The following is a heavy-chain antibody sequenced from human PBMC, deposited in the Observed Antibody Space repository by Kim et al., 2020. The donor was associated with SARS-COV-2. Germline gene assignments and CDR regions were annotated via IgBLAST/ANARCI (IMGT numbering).Heavy chain of an antibody. CDR1: GFTLNNFW. V-gene: IGHV3-74*03. J-gene: IGHJ4*02. D-gene: IGHD5-18*01. Sequence: GGSLRLSCAASGFTLNNFWMHWVRQDPGKGLVWVSRISGDGTVTTYADSVKGRFTISRDNAKNTLYLQMDSLRAEDTAVYYCARGIYSYPYWGQGTLVIVSS. CDR2: ISGDGTVT. CDR3: ARGIYSYPY.